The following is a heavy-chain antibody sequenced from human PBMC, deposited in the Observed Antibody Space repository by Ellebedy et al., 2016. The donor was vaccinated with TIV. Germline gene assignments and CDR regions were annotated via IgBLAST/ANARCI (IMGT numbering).Heavy chain of an antibody. Sequence: PGGSLRLSCAASGFAVSSNYMTWVRQAPGRGREWVPLIYSDGNTNYADSVRGRFTISRDSSKNTLDLQMNSLRAEDTAVYYCARAGEYCDFPQNCYAMDVWGQGTTVTVS. CDR3: ARAGEYCDFPQNCYAMDV. CDR2: IYSDGNT. CDR1: GFAVSSNY. J-gene: IGHJ6*02. D-gene: IGHD2/OR15-2a*01. V-gene: IGHV3-53*01.